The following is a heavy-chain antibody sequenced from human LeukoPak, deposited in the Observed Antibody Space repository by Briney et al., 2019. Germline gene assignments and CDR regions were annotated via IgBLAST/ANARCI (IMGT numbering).Heavy chain of an antibody. D-gene: IGHD2-2*01. Sequence: GGSPRLSCAAPGFTFGNYAMTWVRQAPGEGLEWVSSISGSGSSPIYADSVKGRFTISRDNSKSTLYLQMNSLRAEDTAIYYCARYCTSTSCAFEYWGQGTLVTVSS. J-gene: IGHJ4*02. CDR3: ARYCTSTSCAFEY. CDR1: GFTFGNYA. CDR2: ISGSGSSP. V-gene: IGHV3-23*01.